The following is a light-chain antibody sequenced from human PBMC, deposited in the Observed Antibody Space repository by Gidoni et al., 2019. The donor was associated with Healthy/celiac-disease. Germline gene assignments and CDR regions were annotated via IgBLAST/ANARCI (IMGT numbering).Light chain of an antibody. J-gene: IGKJ1*01. Sequence: EIVLTQSPGTLSLSPGERATLSCRASQSVSSSYFAWYQHKPGQAPRLLIYGASSRATGIPGRFSGRGSGTDFTLTITRLEPEDFAVYYCQQYGASPGTFGQGTKVEIK. CDR1: QSVSSSY. CDR2: GAS. CDR3: QQYGASPGT. V-gene: IGKV3-20*01.